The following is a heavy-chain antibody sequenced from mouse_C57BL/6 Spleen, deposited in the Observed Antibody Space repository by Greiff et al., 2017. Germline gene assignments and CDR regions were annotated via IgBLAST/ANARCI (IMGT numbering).Heavy chain of an antibody. CDR3: ARKDGSSWGYFDY. Sequence: QVQLQQSGAELVKPGASVKLSCKASGYTFTSYWMHWVKQRPGQGLEWIGMIHPNSGSTNYNEKFKSKATLTVDKSSSTAYMQLSSLTSEDSAVYYCARKDGSSWGYFDYWGQGTTLTVSS. D-gene: IGHD1-1*01. CDR2: IHPNSGST. V-gene: IGHV1-64*01. J-gene: IGHJ2*01. CDR1: GYTFTSYW.